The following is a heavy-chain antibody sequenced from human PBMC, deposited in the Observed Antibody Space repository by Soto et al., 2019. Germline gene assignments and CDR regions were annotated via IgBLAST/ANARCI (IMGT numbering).Heavy chain of an antibody. J-gene: IGHJ4*02. D-gene: IGHD5-18*01. CDR2: IYYSGST. V-gene: IGHV4-31*03. CDR1: GGSISSGGYY. Sequence: QVQLQESGPGLVKPSQTLSLTCTVSGGSISSGGYYWSWIRQHPGKGLEWIGYIYYSGSTYSNPALKSRVTISVDTSKNQFSLKLSSVTAADTAVYYCARQEGYSYGIDYWGQGTLVTVSS. CDR3: ARQEGYSYGIDY.